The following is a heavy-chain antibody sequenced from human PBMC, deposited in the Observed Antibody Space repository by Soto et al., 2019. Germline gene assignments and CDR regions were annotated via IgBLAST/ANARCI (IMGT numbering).Heavy chain of an antibody. D-gene: IGHD3-22*01. V-gene: IGHV1-69*02. Sequence: SVKVSCKASGGTFNTYTISWVRQAPGQGLEWMGRIIPILGIAKYAQKFQGRVTITADKSTSTAYMELSSLRSEDTAVYYCARFDYYDSSGYLDFGPKWGQGTLVTVSS. CDR3: ARFDYYDSSGYLDFGPK. CDR1: GGTFNTYT. CDR2: IIPILGIA. J-gene: IGHJ4*02.